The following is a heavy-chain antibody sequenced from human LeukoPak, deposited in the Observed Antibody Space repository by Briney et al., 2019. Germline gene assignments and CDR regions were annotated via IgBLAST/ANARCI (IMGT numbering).Heavy chain of an antibody. V-gene: IGHV4-59*01. CDR1: GGSINDDS. J-gene: IGHJ4*02. Sequence: KTSETLSLTCTVSGGSINDDSWNWIRKPPGQGLEWIGYIYHSGGTNYNPSLKSRVTISLDTSKNQFSLKLSSVTAADTAVYYCARVGTYYRSLDSWGQGTLVTVSS. CDR2: IYHSGGT. CDR3: ARVGTYYRSLDS. D-gene: IGHD3-10*01.